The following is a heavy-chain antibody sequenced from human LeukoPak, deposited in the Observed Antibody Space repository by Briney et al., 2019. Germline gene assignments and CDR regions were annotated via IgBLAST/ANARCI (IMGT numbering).Heavy chain of an antibody. D-gene: IGHD2/OR15-2a*01. J-gene: IGHJ4*02. CDR3: ARDKGVISQSLDY. CDR2: IYYSGST. Sequence: SETLSLTCTVSGGSISSYYWSWIRQPPGKGLEWIGYIYYSGSTNYNPSLKSRVTISVDTSKNQFSLKLSSVTAADTAVYYCARDKGVISQSLDYWGQGTLVTVSS. CDR1: GGSISSYY. V-gene: IGHV4-59*01.